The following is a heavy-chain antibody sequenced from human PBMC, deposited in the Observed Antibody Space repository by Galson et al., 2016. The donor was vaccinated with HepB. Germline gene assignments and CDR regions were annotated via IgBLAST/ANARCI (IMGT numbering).Heavy chain of an antibody. D-gene: IGHD6-13*01. J-gene: IGHJ5*02. CDR1: GFTFEEYS. CDR3: AREGRQLAAAGLDL. Sequence: SLRLSCAASGFTFEEYSMYWVRQVPGEGLEWVSGINWNSDTIDYVDSVRGRFSVSRDNAKNSLYLQMNSLRAEDTAVYYCAREGRQLAAAGLDLWGQGTLVTVSS. CDR2: INWNSDTI. V-gene: IGHV3-9*01.